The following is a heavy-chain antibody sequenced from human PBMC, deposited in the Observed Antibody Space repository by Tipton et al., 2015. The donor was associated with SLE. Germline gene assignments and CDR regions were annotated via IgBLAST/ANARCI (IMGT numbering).Heavy chain of an antibody. D-gene: IGHD5-12*01. CDR1: GGSSSGYY. V-gene: IGHV4-34*11. J-gene: IGHJ2*01. CDR2: IYYSGST. Sequence: TLSLTCAVYGGSSSGYYWSWIRQPAGKGLEWIGSIYYSGSTYYNPSLKSRVTISVDTSKNQFSLKLSSVTAADTAVYYCAREKWRWYFDLWGRGTLVTVSS. CDR3: AREKWRWYFDL.